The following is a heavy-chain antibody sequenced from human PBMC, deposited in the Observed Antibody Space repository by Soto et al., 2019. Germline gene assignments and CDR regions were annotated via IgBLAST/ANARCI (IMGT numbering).Heavy chain of an antibody. V-gene: IGHV3-23*01. CDR2: ISGGGSNT. CDR3: ATRGGSNYEIEY. CDR1: GFTFSNYA. Sequence: GGSLRLSCAASGFTFSNYAMTWVRQAPGKGLEWITEISGGGSNTYYADSVKGRFTISSDNSKSTLFLQMNSLRAEDTAVYYCATRGGSNYEIEYWGQGTLVTVSS. J-gene: IGHJ4*02. D-gene: IGHD1-26*01.